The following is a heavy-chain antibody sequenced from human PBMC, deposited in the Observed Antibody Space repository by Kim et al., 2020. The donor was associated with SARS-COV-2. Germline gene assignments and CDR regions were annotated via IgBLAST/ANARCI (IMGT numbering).Heavy chain of an antibody. J-gene: IGHJ4*02. CDR1: GFTFSTSP. V-gene: IGHV3-23*01. D-gene: IGHD4-17*01. CDR2: ISWDGTRT. Sequence: PGGSLRLSCVASGFTFSTSPMGWVRQAPGEGLEWVSRISWDGTRTYYADSVKGRVTMSSDKSKNTVYLHMNSLRVEDTAVYYCAKGVTNSGFDYWGQGA. CDR3: AKGVTNSGFDY.